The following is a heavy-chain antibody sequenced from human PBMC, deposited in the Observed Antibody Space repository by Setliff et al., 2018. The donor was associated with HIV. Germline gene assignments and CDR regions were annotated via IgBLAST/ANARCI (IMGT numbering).Heavy chain of an antibody. V-gene: IGHV3-48*01. CDR3: AKGANYDYGSGSLDY. D-gene: IGHD3-10*01. Sequence: GGSLRLSCAASGFTFSRYGMHWVRQASGKGLEWVSYISSSSSTIYYADSVKGRFTISRDNAKNSLYLQMNSLRAEDTAVYYCAKGANYDYGSGSLDYWGQGTLVTVSS. CDR1: GFTFSRYG. CDR2: ISSSSSTI. J-gene: IGHJ4*02.